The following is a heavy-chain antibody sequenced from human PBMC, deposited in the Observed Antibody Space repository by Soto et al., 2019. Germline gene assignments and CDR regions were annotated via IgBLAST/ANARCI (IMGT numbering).Heavy chain of an antibody. CDR1: GDTFSDYY. V-gene: IGHV1-46*01. CDR2: VNPSGGQT. D-gene: IGHD2-21*02. CDR3: ARGGHVVVVTADLDY. Sequence: QVQLMQSGAEVKKPGASVKVSCKASGDTFSDYYIHWVRQAPGQGLEWMGTVNPSGGQTPYSQHFLRRVTMTRDTSTSTLHMELTSLPSEDTAVYYCARGGHVVVVTADLDYWGQGTLVTVSS. J-gene: IGHJ4*02.